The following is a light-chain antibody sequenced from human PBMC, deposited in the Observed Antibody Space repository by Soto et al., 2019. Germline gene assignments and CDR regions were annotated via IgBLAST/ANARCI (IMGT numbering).Light chain of an antibody. V-gene: IGKV1-8*01. CDR2: AAS. CDR1: QDIGTY. Sequence: AIRMTQSPSSLSASTGDRVTIPCRASQDIGTYLAWYQQKPGKAPKLLIYAASSLQSGVPSRFSGSGSGTDFTLTISSLQPEDFATYYCQQSYSTPRTFGQGTKVDIK. CDR3: QQSYSTPRT. J-gene: IGKJ1*01.